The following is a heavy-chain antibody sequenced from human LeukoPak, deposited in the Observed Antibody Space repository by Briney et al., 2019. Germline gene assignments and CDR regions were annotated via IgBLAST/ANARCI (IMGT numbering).Heavy chain of an antibody. V-gene: IGHV4-38-2*02. CDR3: ARFVGILDAFDI. J-gene: IGHJ3*02. D-gene: IGHD1-26*01. CDR1: GYSISSGYY. CDR2: IYHSGST. Sequence: SETLSLTCTVSGYSISSGYYWGWIRQPPGKGLEWIGSIYHSGSTYYNPSLKSRVTISVDTSKNQFSLKLSSVTAADTAVYYCARFVGILDAFDIWGQGTMVTVSS.